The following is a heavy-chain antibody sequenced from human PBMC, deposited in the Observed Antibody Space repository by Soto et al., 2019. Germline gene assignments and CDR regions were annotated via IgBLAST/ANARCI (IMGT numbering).Heavy chain of an antibody. Sequence: GGSLRLSCAASGFTFSSYWMSWVRQAPGKGLEWVANIKTDGSEKYYMDSVRGRFTTSRDNARSFFFLQMNSLTGADTAVYYCPRDGSPFALDVWGLGTSVTVYS. V-gene: IGHV3-7*03. CDR3: PRDGSPFALDV. CDR1: GFTFSSYW. J-gene: IGHJ6*02. CDR2: IKTDGSEK.